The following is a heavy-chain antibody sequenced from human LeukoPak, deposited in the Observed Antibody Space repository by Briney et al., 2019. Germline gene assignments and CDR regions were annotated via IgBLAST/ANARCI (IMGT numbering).Heavy chain of an antibody. D-gene: IGHD2-15*01. CDR3: ARARYCSGGSCYGRVWFDP. J-gene: IGHJ5*02. V-gene: IGHV1-3*01. CDR2: INAGNGNT. Sequence: ASVTVSCKASGYTFTSYAMHWVRQAPGQRLEWMGWINAGNGNTEYSQKFQGRVTITRDTSASTAYMELSSLRSEDTAVYYCARARYCSGGSCYGRVWFDPWGQGTLVTVSS. CDR1: GYTFTSYA.